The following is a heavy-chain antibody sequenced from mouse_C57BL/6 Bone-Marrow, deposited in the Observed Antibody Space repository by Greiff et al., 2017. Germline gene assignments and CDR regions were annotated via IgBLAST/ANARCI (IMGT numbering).Heavy chain of an antibody. J-gene: IGHJ4*01. V-gene: IGHV1-69*01. CDR3: ARSVLITTVVAMDY. CDR2: IDPSDSYT. CDR1: GYTFTSYW. D-gene: IGHD1-1*01. Sequence: QVQLQQPGAELVMPGASVKLSCKASGYTFTSYWMHWVKQRPGQGLEWIGEIDPSDSYTNYNQKFKGKSTLTVDKSSSTAYMQLSSLTSEDSAVYYCARSVLITTVVAMDYWGQGTSVTVSS.